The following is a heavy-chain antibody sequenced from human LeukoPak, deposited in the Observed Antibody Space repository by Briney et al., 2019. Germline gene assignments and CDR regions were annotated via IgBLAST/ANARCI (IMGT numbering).Heavy chain of an antibody. V-gene: IGHV4-59*11. CDR3: ARVIRCSSTSCYYYYMDV. D-gene: IGHD2-2*01. CDR1: GGSISSHY. J-gene: IGHJ6*03. Sequence: SETLSLTCTVSGGSISSHYWSWIRQPPGKGLEWIGYIYYSGSTNYNPSLKSRVTISVDTSKNQFSPKLSSVTAADTAVYYCARVIRCSSTSCYYYYMDVWGKGTTVTVSS. CDR2: IYYSGST.